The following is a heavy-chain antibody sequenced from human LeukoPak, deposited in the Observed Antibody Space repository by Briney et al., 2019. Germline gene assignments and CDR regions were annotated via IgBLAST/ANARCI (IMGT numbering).Heavy chain of an antibody. D-gene: IGHD4-17*01. CDR3: ARDRGDYGDYVGYFDY. Sequence: PGGSLRLSCAASGFTFSSYSMNWVRQAPGKGLEWVSYISSSSTIYYADSVKGRFTISRDNAKNSLYLQMNSLRAEDTAVYYCARDRGDYGDYVGYFDYWGQGTLVTVSS. V-gene: IGHV3-48*04. CDR2: ISSSSTI. CDR1: GFTFSSYS. J-gene: IGHJ4*02.